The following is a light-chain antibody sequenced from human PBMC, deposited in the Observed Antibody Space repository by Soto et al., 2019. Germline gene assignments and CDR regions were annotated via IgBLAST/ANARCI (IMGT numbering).Light chain of an antibody. V-gene: IGKV2-28*01. J-gene: IGKJ4*01. CDR1: QSLLHSNGYNY. CDR3: MQALQTTPELT. CDR2: LGS. Sequence: DIVMTQSPLSLPVTPGEPASISCRSSQSLLHSNGYNYLDWYLQKPGQSPQLLIYLGSNRASGVPDRFSGSGSGTDFTLKISRVEAEDVGVYYCMQALQTTPELTFGGGTKGDIK.